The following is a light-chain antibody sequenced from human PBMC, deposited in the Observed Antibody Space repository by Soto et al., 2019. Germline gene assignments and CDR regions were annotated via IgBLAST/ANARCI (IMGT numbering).Light chain of an antibody. J-gene: IGKJ4*01. CDR1: QSVTSN. Sequence: PGERATLSCRASQSVTSNYLAWYQQKPGQAPRLLIYAASRRAPGIPDRFSGSGSGTEFTLTISSLQSEDFAVYYCQQYNNWPLTFGGGTKVDIK. CDR2: AAS. V-gene: IGKV3D-15*01. CDR3: QQYNNWPLT.